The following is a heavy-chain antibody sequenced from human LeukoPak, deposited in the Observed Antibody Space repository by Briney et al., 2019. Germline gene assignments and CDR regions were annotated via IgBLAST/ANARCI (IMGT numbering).Heavy chain of an antibody. D-gene: IGHD3-3*01. Sequence: SETLSLTCAVYGGSFSGYYWSWIRQPPGKGLEWIGEINHSGSTNYNPSLKSRVTISVDTSKNQFFLKLSSVTAADTAVYYCARRWSRVDPWGQGTLVTVSS. CDR2: INHSGST. CDR1: GGSFSGYY. V-gene: IGHV4-34*01. CDR3: ARRWSRVDP. J-gene: IGHJ5*02.